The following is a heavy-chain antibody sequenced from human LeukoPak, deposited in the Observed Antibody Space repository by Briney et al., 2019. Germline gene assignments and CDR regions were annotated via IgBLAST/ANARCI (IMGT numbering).Heavy chain of an antibody. CDR3: AKTGMLRGSY. J-gene: IGHJ4*02. D-gene: IGHD3-10*01. CDR1: GFTFSSYA. Sequence: GGTLRLSCAASGFTFSSYAMSWVGQAPGKGLEGVSAISGKGGGGATYYADSVKGPFTISRDNSKNTLYLQMNSLRAEDTAVYYCAKTGMLRGSYWGQGTLVTVSS. CDR2: ISGKGGGGAT. V-gene: IGHV3-23*01.